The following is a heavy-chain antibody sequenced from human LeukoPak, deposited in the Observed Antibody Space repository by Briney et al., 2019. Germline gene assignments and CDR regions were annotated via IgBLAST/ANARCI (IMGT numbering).Heavy chain of an antibody. CDR3: AREGLGYGDYGFDP. Sequence: KPSETLSLTCTVSGGSISSYYWSWIRQPPGKGLGWIGYIYYSGSTNYNPSLKSRVTISVDTSKNQFSLKLSSVTAADTAVYYCAREGLGYGDYGFDPWGQGTLVTVS. CDR1: GGSISSYY. V-gene: IGHV4-59*01. J-gene: IGHJ5*02. CDR2: IYYSGST. D-gene: IGHD4-17*01.